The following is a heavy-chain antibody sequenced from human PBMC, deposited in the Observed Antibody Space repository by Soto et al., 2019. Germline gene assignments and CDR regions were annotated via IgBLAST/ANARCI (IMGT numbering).Heavy chain of an antibody. J-gene: IGHJ5*02. CDR1: GYTFTSYA. CDR3: ARGYCSGGSCYYGMHWFDP. V-gene: IGHV1-3*01. Sequence: ASVKVSCKASGYTFTSYAMHWVRQAPGQRLEWMGWINAGNGNTKYSQKFQGRVTITRDTSASTAYMELSSLRSEDTAVYYCARGYCSGGSCYYGMHWFDPWGQGTLVTV. CDR2: INAGNGNT. D-gene: IGHD2-15*01.